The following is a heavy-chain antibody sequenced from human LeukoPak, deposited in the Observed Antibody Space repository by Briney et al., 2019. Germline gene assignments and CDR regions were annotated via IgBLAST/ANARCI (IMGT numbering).Heavy chain of an antibody. V-gene: IGHV1-46*01. J-gene: IGHJ4*02. CDR1: GYTFSTHW. CDR3: ARQGPTETFDY. D-gene: IGHD1-1*01. CDR2: INPSGGFT. Sequence: ASVKVSCKASGYTFSTHWMHWVRQAPGQGLEWMGIINPSGGFTSYAQKFQGRVTVTRDMSTSTAYMELSSLRSEDTAVYYCARQGPTETFDYWGQGALVTVSS.